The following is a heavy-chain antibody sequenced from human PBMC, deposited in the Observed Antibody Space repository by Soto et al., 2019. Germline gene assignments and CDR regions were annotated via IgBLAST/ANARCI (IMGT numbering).Heavy chain of an antibody. Sequence: QVQLVESGGGVVQPGRSLRLSCAASGFTFSSYGMHWVRQAPGKGLEWVAVISYDGSNKYYADSVKGRFTISRDNSKNTLYLQMNSLRAEDTAVYYCAKDSRVYYYGMDVW. D-gene: IGHD6-13*01. V-gene: IGHV3-30*18. CDR3: AKDSRVYYYGMDV. CDR1: GFTFSSYG. CDR2: ISYDGSNK. J-gene: IGHJ6*01.